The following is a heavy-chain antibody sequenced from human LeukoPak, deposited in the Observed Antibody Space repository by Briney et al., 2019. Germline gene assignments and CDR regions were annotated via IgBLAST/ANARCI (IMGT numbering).Heavy chain of an antibody. CDR3: SFQRGMDV. J-gene: IGHJ6*02. CDR2: ISSSSSYM. V-gene: IGHV3-21*06. Sequence: GGSLRLSCAGSGFTFSSYTMNWVRQAPGKGLEWVSSISSSSSYMYYADSVKGRFTISRDDAKNSFYLQMNSLRAEDTAVYYCSFQRGMDVWGQGTTVTVSS. D-gene: IGHD2/OR15-2a*01. CDR1: GFTFSSYT.